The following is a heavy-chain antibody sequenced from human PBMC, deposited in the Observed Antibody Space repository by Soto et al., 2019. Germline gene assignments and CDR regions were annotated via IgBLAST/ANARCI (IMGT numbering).Heavy chain of an antibody. CDR1: GYSISNGYY. V-gene: IGHV4-38-2*02. D-gene: IGHD3-10*01. J-gene: IGHJ4*02. CDR2: MYQSGSA. CDR3: AGGPKLLWNYFDH. Sequence: SETLSLTCTVSGYSISNGYYWGWIRQPPGKGLEWIGSMYQSGSAYYNASLKSRVTISVDTSKNQLSLKLNSVTAADTAMYYCAGGPKLLWNYFDHWGQGSLVTVSS.